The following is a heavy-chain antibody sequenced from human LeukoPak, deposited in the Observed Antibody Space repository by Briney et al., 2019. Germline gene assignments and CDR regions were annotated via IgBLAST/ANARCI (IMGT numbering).Heavy chain of an antibody. J-gene: IGHJ4*02. Sequence: GGSLRLSCAASGFTFSSFAMSWVRQAPGKGLEWSAAVSGGAGSTYYADSVRGRSTISRENSQNTLSLHMTSLRAEDTAIYYCAKSLTKITPATFDQWGQGTLVTASS. CDR3: AKSLTKITPATFDQ. CDR1: GFTFSSFA. CDR2: VSGGAGST. V-gene: IGHV3-23*01. D-gene: IGHD2-2*01.